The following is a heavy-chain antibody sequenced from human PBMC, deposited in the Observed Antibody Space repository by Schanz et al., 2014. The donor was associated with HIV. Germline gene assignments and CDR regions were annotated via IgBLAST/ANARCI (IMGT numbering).Heavy chain of an antibody. D-gene: IGHD6-13*01. V-gene: IGHV3-11*01. CDR1: GFTFSDYY. J-gene: IGHJ4*02. Sequence: VQLVESGGGLVQPGGSLRLSCAASGFTFSDYYMNWIRQAPGKGLEWVSYISSGGTTIYYADSVKGRFTISRDNAKNSLYLQMSSLRAEDTAVYYCAKRGPAAWDYFDSWGQGTLVTVSS. CDR3: AKRGPAAWDYFDS. CDR2: ISSGGTTI.